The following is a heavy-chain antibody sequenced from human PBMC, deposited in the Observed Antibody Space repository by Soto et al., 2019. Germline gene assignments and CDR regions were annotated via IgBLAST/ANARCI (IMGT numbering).Heavy chain of an antibody. CDR3: ARVWGGAFDI. Sequence: QVQLQESGPGLVKPSETLSLTCTVSGGSISSYYWSWIRQPPGKGLEWIGYIYYSGSTNYNPSRKRRLTRSVDTSKNQFSLKLSSVTAADTAVYYCARVWGGAFDIWGQGTMVTVSS. D-gene: IGHD3-10*01. CDR1: GGSISSYY. CDR2: IYYSGST. V-gene: IGHV4-59*01. J-gene: IGHJ3*02.